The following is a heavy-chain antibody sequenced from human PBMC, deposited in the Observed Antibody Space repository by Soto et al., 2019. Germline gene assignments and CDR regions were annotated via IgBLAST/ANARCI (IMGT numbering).Heavy chain of an antibody. CDR1: GGTFSTYS. Sequence: QVQLVQSGAEVKKPGSSVKVSCKYSGGTFSTYSMFWVRQAPGHGLEWMGRIIPMLGIRNYAQRFQDRVTITADKSTATAPMELSSLRSEDTALYYCTIGSWSGEVFDIWGPGKMVTVSS. CDR3: TIGSWSGEVFDI. CDR2: IIPMLGIR. D-gene: IGHD2-21*01. V-gene: IGHV1-69*02. J-gene: IGHJ3*02.